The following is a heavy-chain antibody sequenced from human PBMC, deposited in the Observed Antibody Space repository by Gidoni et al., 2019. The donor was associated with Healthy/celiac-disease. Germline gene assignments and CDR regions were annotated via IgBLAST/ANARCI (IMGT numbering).Heavy chain of an antibody. CDR2: MNPNSVNT. J-gene: IGHJ6*02. CDR1: GYTFTSYD. Sequence: QVQLVQSGAEVKTPGVSVKVSCKASGYTFTSYDINWVRPATVQGLEWMGWMNPNSVNTGYAQKFQGRVTMTRNTSICTAYMELSSLRSEDTAVYYCARVTHYAQSYYYGMDVWGQGTTVTVSS. D-gene: IGHD3-16*01. V-gene: IGHV1-8*01. CDR3: ARVTHYAQSYYYGMDV.